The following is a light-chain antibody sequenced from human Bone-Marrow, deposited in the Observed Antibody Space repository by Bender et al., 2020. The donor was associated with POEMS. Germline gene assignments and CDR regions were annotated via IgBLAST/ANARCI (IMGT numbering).Light chain of an antibody. CDR3: QSYDNSLGGWV. CDR2: ETS. J-gene: IGLJ3*02. V-gene: IGLV2-14*02. Sequence: QSALTQPASVSASPGQSITLSCTGTTTDIGTYNVVSWYQQHPGKAPQVVIYETSRRPSGVSNRFSGSKSGTSASLAITGLQAEDECDYYCQSYDNSLGGWVFGGGTKLTVL. CDR1: TTDIGTYNV.